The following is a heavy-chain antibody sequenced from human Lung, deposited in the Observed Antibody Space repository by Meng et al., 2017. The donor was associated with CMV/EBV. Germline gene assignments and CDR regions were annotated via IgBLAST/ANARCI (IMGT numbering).Heavy chain of an antibody. CDR2: IYSTGNT. D-gene: IGHD6-13*01. CDR3: ARGGAASLCDD. J-gene: IGHJ4*02. CDR1: GFTVSSDY. V-gene: IGHV3-53*01. Sequence: GGSXRLSCAASGFTVSSDYMSWVRQAPGKGLEWVSVIYSTGNTYYANSVKSRFTISRDNSKNTMYLEMNSLRAEDTAVYYCARGGAASLCDDWGQGTLVTVSS.